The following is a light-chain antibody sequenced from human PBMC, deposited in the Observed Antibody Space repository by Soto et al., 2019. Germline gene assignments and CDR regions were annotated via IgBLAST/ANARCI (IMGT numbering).Light chain of an antibody. CDR2: AAS. CDR3: RQSYISTT. J-gene: IGKJ4*02. V-gene: IGKV1-39*01. Sequence: DSQMPQSPSSLSASVGDRVTITCRASQTIRTYFNLYQQKPGKAPTLLIYAASSLQSGGPSRFSGSGSGTDFSLTIRSLQTEAFATDYCRQSYISTTFGGGTKVEI. CDR1: QTIRTY.